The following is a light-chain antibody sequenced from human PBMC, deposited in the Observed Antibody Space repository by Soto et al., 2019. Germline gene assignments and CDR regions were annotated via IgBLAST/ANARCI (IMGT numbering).Light chain of an antibody. V-gene: IGKV1-5*01. CDR1: QSISRW. CDR2: DAS. CDR3: QQYSSYWT. J-gene: IGKJ1*01. Sequence: DIQMTQSPSSLSASVGDRVTITCRASQSISRWLAWYQETPGKAPKVLIYDASNLESGVPSRFSGSGSGTEFTLTISRLQPDDFATYYCQQYSSYWTFGQGTKVDIK.